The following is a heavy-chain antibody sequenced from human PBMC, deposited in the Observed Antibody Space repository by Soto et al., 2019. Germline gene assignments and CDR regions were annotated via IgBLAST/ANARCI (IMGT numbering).Heavy chain of an antibody. Sequence: PGGSLRLSCAASGXTFSSYAMSWVRQAPGKGLEWVSAISGGGSNTYYADSVKGRFTISRDNSKNTLYLQMNSLRAEDTAVYYCARDQVGYDFWSGSNYYYYGMDVWGQGTTVTVSS. V-gene: IGHV3-23*01. J-gene: IGHJ6*02. D-gene: IGHD3-3*01. CDR3: ARDQVGYDFWSGSNYYYYGMDV. CDR1: GXTFSSYA. CDR2: ISGGGSNT.